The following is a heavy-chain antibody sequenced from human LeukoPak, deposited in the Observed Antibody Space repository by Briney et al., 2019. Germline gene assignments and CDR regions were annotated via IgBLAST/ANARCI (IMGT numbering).Heavy chain of an antibody. J-gene: IGHJ4*02. V-gene: IGHV1-24*01. CDR3: ATGRMLYAIFDY. CDR2: FDPEDGET. CDR1: GYTLTELS. Sequence: ASVKVSCKVSGYTLTELSMHWVRQAPGKGLEWMGGFDPEDGETIYAQKFQGRVTMTEDTSTDTAYMELSSLRSEDTAVYYCATGRMLYAIFDYWGQRTLVTVSS. D-gene: IGHD2-8*01.